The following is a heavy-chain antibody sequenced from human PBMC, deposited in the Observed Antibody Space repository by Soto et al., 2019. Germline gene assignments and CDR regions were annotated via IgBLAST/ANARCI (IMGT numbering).Heavy chain of an antibody. CDR2: ISGSGGST. Sequence: EVQLLESGGGLVQPGGSLRLSCAASGFTFSSYAMSWVRQAPGKGLEWASAISGSGGSTYYADSVKGRFPISRDNSKITLYLQMNSLRAEDTAVYYCAILRVDAFDIWGQGTMVTVSS. CDR1: GFTFSSYA. CDR3: AILRVDAFDI. V-gene: IGHV3-23*01. J-gene: IGHJ3*02.